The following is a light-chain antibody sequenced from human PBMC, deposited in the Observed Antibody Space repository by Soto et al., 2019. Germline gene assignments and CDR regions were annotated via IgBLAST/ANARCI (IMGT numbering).Light chain of an antibody. J-gene: IGKJ1*01. CDR1: QSVSSNY. CDR3: QQYGSSPRT. V-gene: IGKV3-20*01. Sequence: EIVLTKSPGTLSLSPGERATLSCRASQSVSSNYLAWSQQKPGQAPRLLIYGASTRATGVPDRFSGSGSGTDFTLTISRLEPEDFAVYYCQQYGSSPRTFGQGTKV. CDR2: GAS.